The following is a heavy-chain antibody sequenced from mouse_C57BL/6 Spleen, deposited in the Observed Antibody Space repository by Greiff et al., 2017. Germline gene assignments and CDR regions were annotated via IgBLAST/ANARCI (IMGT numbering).Heavy chain of an antibody. CDR1: GYTFTGYW. J-gene: IGHJ3*01. CDR2: ILPGSGST. D-gene: IGHD2-3*01. CDR3: ARAWGGYYWFAY. V-gene: IGHV1-9*01. Sequence: QVPLQQSGAELMKPGASVKLSCKATGYTFTGYWIEWVKQRPGHGLEWIGEILPGSGSTNYNEKFKGKATFTADTSSNTAYMQLSSLTTEDSAIYYCARAWGGYYWFAYWGQGTLGTVSA.